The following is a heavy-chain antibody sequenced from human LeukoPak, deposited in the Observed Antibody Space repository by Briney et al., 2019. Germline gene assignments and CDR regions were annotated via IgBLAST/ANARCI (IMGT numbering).Heavy chain of an antibody. V-gene: IGHV3-7*03. D-gene: IGHD6-19*01. Sequence: GGSLRLSCAASGFTFSSYWMSWVRQAPGKGLEWVANIKQDGSEKYYVDSVKGRFTISRDNAKNSLYLQMNSLRAEDTALYYCAKDAEQWLIRSFDYWGQGTLVTVSS. CDR2: IKQDGSEK. CDR3: AKDAEQWLIRSFDY. CDR1: GFTFSSYW. J-gene: IGHJ4*02.